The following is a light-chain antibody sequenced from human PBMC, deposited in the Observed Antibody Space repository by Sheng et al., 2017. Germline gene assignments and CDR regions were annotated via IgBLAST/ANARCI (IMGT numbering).Light chain of an antibody. CDR1: SSNIGAGYD. CDR2: GNS. CDR3: SSFAGNQNLL. Sequence: QSVLTQPPSVSGAPGQRVTISCTGSSSNIGAGYDVHWYQQLPGTAPKLLIFGNSNRPSGVPDRFSGSRSGTSASLAITGLQAEDEADYYCSSFAGNQNLLFGGGTKLTVL. J-gene: IGLJ3*02. V-gene: IGLV1-40*01.